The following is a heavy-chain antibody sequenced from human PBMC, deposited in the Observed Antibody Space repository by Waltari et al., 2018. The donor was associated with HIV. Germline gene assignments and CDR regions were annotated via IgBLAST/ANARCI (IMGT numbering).Heavy chain of an antibody. CDR3: ARDSYSSGPPGV. CDR1: GSSLSTYS. Sequence: QVRLQASGPGLVKPSETPSLTCTVSGSSLSTYSWSWTRQPAGKGLEWIGRIYTSGSTNYNPALKSRVTMSVDTSKNQFSLKLSSVTAADTAVYYCARDSYSSGPPGVWGQGTTVTVSS. CDR2: IYTSGST. V-gene: IGHV4-4*07. J-gene: IGHJ6*02. D-gene: IGHD6-19*01.